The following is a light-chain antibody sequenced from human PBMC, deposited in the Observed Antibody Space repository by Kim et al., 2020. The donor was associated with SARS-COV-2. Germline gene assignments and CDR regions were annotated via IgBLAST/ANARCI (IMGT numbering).Light chain of an antibody. V-gene: IGKV3-20*01. CDR1: QGASSTY. CDR2: GAS. J-gene: IGKJ3*01. Sequence: LSAGERASLSCRAKQGASSTYVAWYQQKPGQATRLLIYGASSRATGIPDRCSGSGFGTDFTLTISRLEAEDFAVYYCQYYNTSVTFGPGTKVDIK. CDR3: QYYNTSVT.